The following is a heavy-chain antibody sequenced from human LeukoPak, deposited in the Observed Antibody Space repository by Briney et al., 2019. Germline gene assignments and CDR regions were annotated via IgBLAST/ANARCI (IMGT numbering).Heavy chain of an antibody. D-gene: IGHD1-26*01. Sequence: GSLRLSCAASGFTVSSNYMSWVRQAPGKGLEWIGYIYYSGITNYNPSLKSRVTISVDTSKNQFSLKLSSVTAADTAVYYCARDMVGVSWGYNWLDLWGQGTLVTVSS. CDR1: GFTVSSNY. V-gene: IGHV4-59*02. CDR3: ARDMVGVSWGYNWLDL. CDR2: IYYSGIT. J-gene: IGHJ5*02.